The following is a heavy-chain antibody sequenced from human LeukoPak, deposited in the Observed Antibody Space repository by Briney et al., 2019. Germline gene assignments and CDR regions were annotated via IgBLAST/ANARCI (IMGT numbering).Heavy chain of an antibody. J-gene: IGHJ3*02. CDR2: INDDGSST. D-gene: IGHD3-16*01. CDR3: ARVHPGDGGAFDI. V-gene: IGHV3-74*01. Sequence: GGSLRLSCAASGFTLSRYWMHWVRQAPGKGLVWVSRINDDGSSTKYADSVKGRFTISRDNAKNSLYLQMNSLRAEDTAVYYCARVHPGDGGAFDIWGQGTMVTVSS. CDR1: GFTLSRYW.